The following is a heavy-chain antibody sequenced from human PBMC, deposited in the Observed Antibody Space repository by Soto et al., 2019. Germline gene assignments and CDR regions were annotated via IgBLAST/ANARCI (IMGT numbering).Heavy chain of an antibody. Sequence: QVQLVQSGAEVKKSGSSVKVSCKASGGTFSSYAISWVRQAPGQGLEWMGGIIPIFGTANYAQKFQGRVTITADESTSTAYMELSSLRSEDTAVYYCARDGTWYYDFWSGYAYNWFDPWGQGTLVTVSS. J-gene: IGHJ5*02. CDR3: ARDGTWYYDFWSGYAYNWFDP. CDR1: GGTFSSYA. D-gene: IGHD3-3*01. V-gene: IGHV1-69*12. CDR2: IIPIFGTA.